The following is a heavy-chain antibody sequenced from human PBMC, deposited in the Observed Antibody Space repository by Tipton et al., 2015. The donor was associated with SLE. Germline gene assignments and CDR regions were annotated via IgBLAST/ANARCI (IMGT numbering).Heavy chain of an antibody. V-gene: IGHV3-74*01. CDR2: INTDGNNI. CDR1: GFTFSNFW. CDR3: ARRRQWPEECDY. D-gene: IGHD6-19*01. J-gene: IGHJ4*02. Sequence: PLRLSCAASGFTFSNFWMHWVRQAPGKGLVWVSRINTDGNNIRYADSVKGRFTISRDNAKNTLYLQMNSLRAEDTAVYYCARRRQWPEECDYWGQGTLVTVSS.